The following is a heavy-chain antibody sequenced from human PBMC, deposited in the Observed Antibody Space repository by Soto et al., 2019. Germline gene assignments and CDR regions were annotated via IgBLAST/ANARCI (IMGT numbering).Heavy chain of an antibody. Sequence: QVQLVESGGGVVQPGRSLRLSCAASEFTFSNYGMHWVRQAPGKGLEWVAVILNDGSNRYHADSVKDRFTIARDNSKNTLYLQMNSLRAEDTAVYYCARDDEYSANGMEVWGQGTTVTVS. D-gene: IGHD6-6*01. CDR2: ILNDGSNR. CDR3: ARDDEYSANGMEV. CDR1: EFTFSNYG. V-gene: IGHV3-33*01. J-gene: IGHJ6*02.